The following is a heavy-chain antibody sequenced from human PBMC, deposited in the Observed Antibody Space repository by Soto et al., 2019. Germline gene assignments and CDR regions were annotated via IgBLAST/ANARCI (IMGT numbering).Heavy chain of an antibody. V-gene: IGHV1-18*01. Sequence: QVQLVQSGAEVKQPGASVKVSCKASGYTFTSYGISWVRQAPGQGLEWMGWISAYNGNTNYAQKLQGRVTMTTDTSTSTAYMELRSLRSDDTAVYYCARGGVSGYDSSYYYYYYMDVWGKGTTVTVSS. J-gene: IGHJ6*03. D-gene: IGHD5-12*01. CDR1: GYTFTSYG. CDR3: ARGGVSGYDSSYYYYYYMDV. CDR2: ISAYNGNT.